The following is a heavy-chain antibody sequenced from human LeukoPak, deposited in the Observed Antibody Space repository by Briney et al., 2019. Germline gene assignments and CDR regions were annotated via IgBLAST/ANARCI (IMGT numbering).Heavy chain of an antibody. D-gene: IGHD6-19*01. V-gene: IGHV3-21*01. CDR3: AREGYSSGWYYFDY. CDR2: ISSSSSSI. Sequence: GGSLRLSCAASGFTFSNYGINWVRQAPGKGLEWVSSISSSSSSIYYADSVKGRFTISRDNAKHSLWLQMDSLRAEDTAVYYCAREGYSSGWYYFDYWGQGTLVTVSS. CDR1: GFTFSNYG. J-gene: IGHJ4*02.